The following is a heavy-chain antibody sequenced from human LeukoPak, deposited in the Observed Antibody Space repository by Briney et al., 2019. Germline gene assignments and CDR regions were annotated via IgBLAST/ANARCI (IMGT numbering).Heavy chain of an antibody. J-gene: IGHJ5*02. V-gene: IGHV4-31*03. CDR3: ARELKSYYYDSSGPQGWFDP. CDR2: IYYSGST. Sequence: SETLSLTCTVSGFSISSGYYWGWIRQPPGKGLEWIGYIYYSGSTYYNPSLKSRVTISVDTSKNQFSLKLSSVTAADTAVYYCARELKSYYYDSSGPQGWFDPWGQGTLVTVSS. CDR1: GFSISSGYY. D-gene: IGHD3-22*01.